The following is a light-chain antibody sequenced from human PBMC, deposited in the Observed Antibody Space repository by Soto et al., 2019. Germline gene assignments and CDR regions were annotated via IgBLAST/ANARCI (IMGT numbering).Light chain of an antibody. CDR2: DAS. CDR1: RSVGTN. J-gene: IGKJ5*01. CDR3: QQYHNWPIT. Sequence: IEMTQSPATMSVSPGARVTLSCRTSRSVGTNLAWYQQKPGQAPRILMYDASTRATGISARFSGSGSGTEFTLTISSLRSEDFAVYYCQQYHNWPITFGQGTRLEIK. V-gene: IGKV3-15*01.